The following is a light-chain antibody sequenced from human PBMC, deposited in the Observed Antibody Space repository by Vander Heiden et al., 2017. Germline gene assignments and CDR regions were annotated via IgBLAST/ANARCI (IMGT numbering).Light chain of an antibody. J-gene: IGKJ2*01. CDR2: VAS. CDR3: QQYGSSRGYT. CDR1: QSVSSSY. V-gene: IGKV3-20*01. Sequence: EIVLTQSPGTLSLSPGERATLSCRASQSVSSSYLAWYQQKPGQAPRLLIYVASSRATGIPDRFSGSGSGTDFTLTISRLEPEDFAVYYCQQYGSSRGYTFGQGTKLEIK.